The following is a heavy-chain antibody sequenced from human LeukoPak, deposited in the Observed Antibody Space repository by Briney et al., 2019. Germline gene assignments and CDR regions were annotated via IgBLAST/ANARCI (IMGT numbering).Heavy chain of an antibody. J-gene: IGHJ4*02. V-gene: IGHV3-48*01. D-gene: IGHD3-10*01. Sequence: GGSLRLSCAASGFTFNNYWMSWVRQAPGKGLEWVSYISSSSSTIYYADSVKGRFTISRDNAKNSLYLQMNSLRAEDTAVYYCANLWFGDPFDYWGQGTLVTVSS. CDR1: GFTFNNYW. CDR2: ISSSSSTI. CDR3: ANLWFGDPFDY.